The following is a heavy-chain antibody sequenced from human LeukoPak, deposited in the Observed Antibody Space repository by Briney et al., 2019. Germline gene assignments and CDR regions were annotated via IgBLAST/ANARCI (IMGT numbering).Heavy chain of an antibody. Sequence: SETLSLTCTVSGGSISSYYWSWIRQPPGKGLEWIGYIYYSGSTNYNPSLKSRVTISVDTSKNQFSLKLSSVTAADTAVYYCARGRYYDFWSGPYYYGMDVWGQGTTVTVSS. CDR1: GGSISSYY. CDR2: IYYSGST. D-gene: IGHD3-3*01. CDR3: ARGRYYDFWSGPYYYGMDV. J-gene: IGHJ6*02. V-gene: IGHV4-59*08.